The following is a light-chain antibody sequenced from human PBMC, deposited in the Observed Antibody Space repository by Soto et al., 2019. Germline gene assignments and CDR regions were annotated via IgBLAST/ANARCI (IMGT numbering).Light chain of an antibody. Sequence: DIVMTQSPDSLAVSLGERATINCKSSQSVLYSSNNKNYLAWYQQKPGLPPKLLIYWASTRESGVPDQFSGSGPGTDFTLPVSTRQAEHVAVYYCQQYYTTPPWTFGQGTKVEIK. CDR2: WAS. J-gene: IGKJ1*01. CDR1: QSVLYSSNNKNY. CDR3: QQYYTTPPWT. V-gene: IGKV4-1*01.